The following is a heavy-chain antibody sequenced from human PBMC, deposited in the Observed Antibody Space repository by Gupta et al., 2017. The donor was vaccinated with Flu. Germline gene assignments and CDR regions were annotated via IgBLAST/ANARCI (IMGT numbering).Heavy chain of an antibody. Sequence: QVQLEESGGGLVRPGGSRRISCGASGFAFSDSYMSWIRLAPGKGLEWLSYIAGDGTGIFYADSVKGRFTISRDNTANSLYLQMNDLRGDDAAVYFCARGLRRLGELSPHFDHWGQGTPVTVSS. J-gene: IGHJ4*02. CDR2: IAGDGTGI. CDR3: ARGLRRLGELSPHFDH. CDR1: GFAFSDSY. D-gene: IGHD3-16*02. V-gene: IGHV3-11*01.